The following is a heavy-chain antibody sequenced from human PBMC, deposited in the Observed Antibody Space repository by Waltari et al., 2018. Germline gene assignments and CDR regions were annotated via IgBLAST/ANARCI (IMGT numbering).Heavy chain of an antibody. V-gene: IGHV1-2*02. J-gene: IGHJ4*02. CDR3: ARGVLPPALDY. D-gene: IGHD2-2*01. CDR1: GFTFAPYY. Sequence: QVQLVQSGAEVKKPGASVKVSCKASGFTFAPYYIHWVRQATGQGLEWMGWVLPNNGATKYAQKVHGRVTMTRDTSISTALLELTGFRSDDTAVYYCARGVLPPALDYWGQGTLVTVSS. CDR2: VLPNNGAT.